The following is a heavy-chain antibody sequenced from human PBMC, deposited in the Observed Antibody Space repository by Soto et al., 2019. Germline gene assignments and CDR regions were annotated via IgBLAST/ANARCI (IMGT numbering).Heavy chain of an antibody. CDR2: IKSRGGGGTT. D-gene: IGHD3-22*01. V-gene: IGHV3-15*07. CDR3: TYQGDFYDRLDS. Sequence: EVHLVESGGGLVKPGESLRLSCTLSGVPFSAAWMNWVRQAPGKGLEWVGRIKSRGGGGTTHYAASVQGRFTISRDDSKNTLYLQMNSLKTEDTALYYCTYQGDFYDRLDSWGQGTLVTVSS. CDR1: GVPFSAAW. J-gene: IGHJ4*02.